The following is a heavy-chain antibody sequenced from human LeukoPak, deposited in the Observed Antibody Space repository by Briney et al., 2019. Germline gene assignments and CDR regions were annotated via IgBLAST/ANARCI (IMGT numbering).Heavy chain of an antibody. V-gene: IGHV3-7*01. D-gene: IGHD1-26*01. CDR1: GFTFSSYW. Sequence: GGSLRLSCAASGFTFSSYWMSWVRQAPGKGLEWVANITQDGSEKYYVDSVKGRFTISRDNAKNSLYLQMNSLRAEDTAVYYCARDRTGDTGSYYGYWFDPWGQGTLVTVSS. J-gene: IGHJ5*02. CDR2: ITQDGSEK. CDR3: ARDRTGDTGSYYGYWFDP.